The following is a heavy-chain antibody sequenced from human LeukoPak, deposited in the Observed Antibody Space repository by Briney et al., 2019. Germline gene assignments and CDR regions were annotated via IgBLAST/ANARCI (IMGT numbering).Heavy chain of an antibody. D-gene: IGHD3-22*01. J-gene: IGHJ4*02. Sequence: PGRSLRLSCAASGFTFSIYAMHWVRQAPGKGLEWVAVISYDGSNKYYADSVKGRFTIPRDNSKNTLYLQMNSLRAEDMAVYYCARSPYYDSSGYYDYWGQGTLVTVSS. CDR1: GFTFSIYA. CDR2: ISYDGSNK. CDR3: ARSPYYDSSGYYDY. V-gene: IGHV3-30*04.